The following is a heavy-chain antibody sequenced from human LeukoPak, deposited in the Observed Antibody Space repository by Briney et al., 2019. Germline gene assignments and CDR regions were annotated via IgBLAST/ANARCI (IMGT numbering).Heavy chain of an antibody. J-gene: IGHJ6*03. CDR1: GGSFSGYY. CDR2: INHSGST. CDR3: GSGPKEFGGRRYWYYYMDV. V-gene: IGHV4-34*01. Sequence: PSETLSLTCAVYGGSFSGYYWSWIRQPPGKGLEWIGEINHSGSTNYNPSLKSRVTISVDTSKNQFSLKLSSVTAADTAVYYCGSGPKEFGGRRYWYYYMDVWGKGTTVTVSS. D-gene: IGHD3-3*01.